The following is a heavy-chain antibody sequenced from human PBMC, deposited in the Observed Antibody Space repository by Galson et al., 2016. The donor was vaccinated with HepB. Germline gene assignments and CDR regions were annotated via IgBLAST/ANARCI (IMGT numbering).Heavy chain of an antibody. CDR2: ILYDGSNK. Sequence: SLRLSCAASGFTFNSYRMHWVRQAPSKGLEWVAVILYDGSNKFYADSVKGRFTISRDNSKNTLYLQINGLRAEATAVYYCAKDPLLWLGGVDVWGKGTTVTVSS. CDR3: AKDPLLWLGGVDV. D-gene: IGHD3-10*01. CDR1: GFTFNSYR. V-gene: IGHV3-30*18. J-gene: IGHJ6*04.